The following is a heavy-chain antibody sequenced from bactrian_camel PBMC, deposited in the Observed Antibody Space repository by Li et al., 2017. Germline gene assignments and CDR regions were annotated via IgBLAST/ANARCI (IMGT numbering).Heavy chain of an antibody. Sequence: QLVESGGGLVQPGGSLRLSCAASGFAFDDADVGWYRQALGGECELVSILAVDGYTYFSDSVKGRFTISGDNARNTVYLQMNGLKPEDSAVYYCVRNLVDTAAPWGQGTQVTVS. CDR1: GFAFDDAD. V-gene: IGHV3S60*01. CDR2: ILAVDGYT. CDR3: VRNLVDTAAP. J-gene: IGHJ4*01.